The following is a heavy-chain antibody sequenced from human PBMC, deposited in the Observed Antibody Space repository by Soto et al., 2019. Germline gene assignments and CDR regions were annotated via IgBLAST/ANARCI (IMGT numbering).Heavy chain of an antibody. CDR2: VHTTETA. CDR3: ARSYPWFEP. V-gene: IGHV4-4*07. Sequence: PSETLSLTCTVSGVSISSYYWSWIRQSAGKGLEWIGRVHTTETATYNPSLKSRVTMSVDTSKNQVSLKLNSVTAADTAVYYCARSYPWFEPWGQGTLVTVSS. J-gene: IGHJ5*02. CDR1: GVSISSYY. D-gene: IGHD3-16*01.